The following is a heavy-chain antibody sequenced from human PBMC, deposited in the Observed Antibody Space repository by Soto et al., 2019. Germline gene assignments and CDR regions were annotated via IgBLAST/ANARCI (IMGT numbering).Heavy chain of an antibody. CDR1: GGTFSKYK. V-gene: IGHV1-69*12. CDR2: IIPVFGTA. D-gene: IGHD2-15*01. J-gene: IGHJ6*02. Sequence: QVQLVQSGAEVKKPGSSVRVSCKASGGTFSKYKITWVRQAPGQGLEWMGGIIPVFGTANYAQKFQGRVTITADESTSTAYMEVSSRRSDDTAVYYCARDCSGGGCFSEHHLYYGMDVWGQGTTVTVSS. CDR3: ARDCSGGGCFSEHHLYYGMDV.